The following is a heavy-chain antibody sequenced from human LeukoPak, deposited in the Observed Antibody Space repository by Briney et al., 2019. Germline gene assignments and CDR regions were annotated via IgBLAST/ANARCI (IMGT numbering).Heavy chain of an antibody. Sequence: PSETLSLTCTVSGGSISSGDYYWRWIRQPPGKGLEWIGYIYYSGSTYYNPSLKSRVTISVDTSKNQFSLKLSSVTAADTAVYYCARGYEYSSSSAFDYWGQGTLVTVSS. CDR3: ARGYEYSSSSAFDY. J-gene: IGHJ4*02. V-gene: IGHV4-30-4*01. D-gene: IGHD6-6*01. CDR2: IYYSGST. CDR1: GGSISSGDYY.